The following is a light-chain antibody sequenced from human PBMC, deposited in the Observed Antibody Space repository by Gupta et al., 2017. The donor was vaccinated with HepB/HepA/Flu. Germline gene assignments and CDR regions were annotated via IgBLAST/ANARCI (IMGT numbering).Light chain of an antibody. CDR2: DNN. J-gene: IGLJ1*01. CDR3: AAWDDSRRGFV. Sequence: SVLTQPPSASGNPGQRVSISCSGSSSNIGVNSVNWYQQFPGPPPTFFIYDNNQRPSGVPVRIIGSKSGTSASLTIYGLQPDDEADYYCAAWDDSRRGFVFGTGTTVTVL. V-gene: IGLV1-44*01. CDR1: SSNIGVNS.